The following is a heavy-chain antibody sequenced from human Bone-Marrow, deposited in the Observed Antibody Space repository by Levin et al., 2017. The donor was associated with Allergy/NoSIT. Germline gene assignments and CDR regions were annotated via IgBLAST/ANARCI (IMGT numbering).Heavy chain of an antibody. D-gene: IGHD1-7*01. Sequence: AGGSLRLSCAASGFTFSSYSMNWVRQAPGKGLEWVSSISSSSSYIYYADSVKGRFTISRDNAKNSLYLQMNSLRAEDTAVYYCAREPELELLGGLDFGAFDIWGQGTMVTVSS. J-gene: IGHJ3*02. CDR3: AREPELELLGGLDFGAFDI. V-gene: IGHV3-21*01. CDR2: ISSSSSYI. CDR1: GFTFSSYS.